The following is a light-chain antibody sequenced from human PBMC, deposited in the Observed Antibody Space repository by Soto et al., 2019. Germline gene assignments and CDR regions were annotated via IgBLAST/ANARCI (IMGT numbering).Light chain of an antibody. V-gene: IGKV3-15*01. CDR1: QSVSSN. J-gene: IGKJ3*01. CDR2: GAS. Sequence: EIVMTQSPATLSVSPGERATLSCRASQSVSSNLAWYQQKPGQAPRLLIYGASTRATGIPARFIGSGSGTEFTLPISSLQSEDFAVYYCQQYNNWPPLFTFGPGTKVDIK. CDR3: QQYNNWPPLFT.